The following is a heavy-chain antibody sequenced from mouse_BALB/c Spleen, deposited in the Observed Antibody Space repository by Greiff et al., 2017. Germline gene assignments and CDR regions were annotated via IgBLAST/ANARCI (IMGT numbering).Heavy chain of an antibody. D-gene: IGHD1-1*01. CDR2: IYPGDGDT. V-gene: IGHV1-80*01. Sequence: QVQLQQSGAELVRPGSSVKISCKASGYAFSSYWMNWVKQRPGQGLEWIGQIYPGDGDTNYNGKFKGKATLTADKSSSTAYLQLSSLTSEDSAVYFCARGPITTVVSFDYWGQGTTLTVSS. CDR1: GYAFSSYW. J-gene: IGHJ2*01. CDR3: ARGPITTVVSFDY.